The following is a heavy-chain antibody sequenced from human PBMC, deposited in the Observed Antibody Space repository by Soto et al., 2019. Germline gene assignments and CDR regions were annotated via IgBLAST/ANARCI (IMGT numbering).Heavy chain of an antibody. CDR1: GFTFSNAW. CDR3: TRLLRLGY. CDR2: IKSKTDGGKI. J-gene: IGHJ4*02. D-gene: IGHD7-27*01. V-gene: IGHV3-15*01. Sequence: EVQLVESGGGLVKPGGSLRLSCAASGFTFSNAWMSWVRQAPGKGLEWVGRIKSKTDGGKIDYAAPVKGRFTISRDDSKNTLYLQMNSLKTEDTAVYYCTRLLRLGYWGQGTLVTVSA.